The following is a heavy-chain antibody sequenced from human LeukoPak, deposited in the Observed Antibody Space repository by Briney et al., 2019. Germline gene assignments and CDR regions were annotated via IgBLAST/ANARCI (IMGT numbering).Heavy chain of an antibody. V-gene: IGHV4-34*01. CDR3: ARGGPIGQLWSWY. D-gene: IGHD5-18*01. J-gene: IGHJ4*02. CDR2: INHSGST. Sequence: KPSETLSLTCAVYGGSFSDYYWRWIRQPPGEGLEWIGEINHSGSTNYNPSLKSRVTISVDTSKNQFSLKLSSVTAADTAVYYCARGGPIGQLWSWYWGQGTLVTVSS. CDR1: GGSFSDYY.